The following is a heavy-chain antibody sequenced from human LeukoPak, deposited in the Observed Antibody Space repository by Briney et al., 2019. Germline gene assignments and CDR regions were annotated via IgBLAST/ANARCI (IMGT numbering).Heavy chain of an antibody. Sequence: GRSLRLSCVASGLTLGTYAMHWVRQAPGKGLEWVAVIWYDGGNKYYTCSVKGLFSISRENSKNTLYLQMDSLRAEDTAVYYCARLWEGVTAMAYLDGFDMWGQGTMVSVSS. CDR3: ARLWEGVTAMAYLDGFDM. V-gene: IGHV3-33*01. CDR2: IWYDGGNK. J-gene: IGHJ3*02. CDR1: GLTLGTYA. D-gene: IGHD5-18*01.